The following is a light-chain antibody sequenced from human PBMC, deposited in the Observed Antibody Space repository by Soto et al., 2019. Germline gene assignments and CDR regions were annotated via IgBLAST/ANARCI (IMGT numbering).Light chain of an antibody. CDR2: NNN. J-gene: IGLJ1*01. CDR3: AAWDDSLNGYV. Sequence: QSVLTQPPSASGTPGQGVPISCSGITSNIGSNTVNWYQQLPGTAPKLLIYNNNQRPSGVPDRFSGSKSGTSASLAIGGLQSEDEADYYCAAWDDSLNGYVFGTGTRSP. CDR1: TSNIGSNT. V-gene: IGLV1-44*01.